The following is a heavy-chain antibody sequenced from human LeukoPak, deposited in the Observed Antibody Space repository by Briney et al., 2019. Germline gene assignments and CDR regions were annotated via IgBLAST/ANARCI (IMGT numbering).Heavy chain of an antibody. J-gene: IGHJ4*02. CDR1: GFSFRSYA. V-gene: IGHV3-23*01. CDR3: ARGIDDFWSGLIDN. Sequence: GGSLRLSCAASGFSFRSYAMSWVRQAPGKGLEWVSAISGSGGSTNYADSVRGRFTISRDNAKNSLYLQMNSLRAEDTAVYYCARGIDDFWSGLIDNWGQGILVTVSS. D-gene: IGHD3-3*01. CDR2: ISGSGGST.